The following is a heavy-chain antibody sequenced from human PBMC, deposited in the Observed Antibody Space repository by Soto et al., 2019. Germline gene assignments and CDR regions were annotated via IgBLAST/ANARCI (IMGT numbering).Heavy chain of an antibody. CDR2: INAGNGNT. V-gene: IGHV1-3*01. D-gene: IGHD6-19*01. Sequence: ASVKVSCKASGYTFTSYAMHWVRQAPGQRLEWMGWINAGNGNTKYSQKFQGRVTITRDTSASTAYMKLSSVTAADTAVYYCARARLGAVDGTWDYWGQGTLVTVSS. CDR3: ARARLGAVDGTWDY. CDR1: GYTFTSYA. J-gene: IGHJ4*02.